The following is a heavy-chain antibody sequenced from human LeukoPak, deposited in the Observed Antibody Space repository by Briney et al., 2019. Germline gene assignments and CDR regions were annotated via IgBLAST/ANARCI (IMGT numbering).Heavy chain of an antibody. CDR1: GFTVSNNY. D-gene: IGHD5-18*01. Sequence: GGFLRLSCAASGFTVSNNYMSWVRQAPGKGLEWVSVIYSGGSTYYADSVKGRFTISRDSSKNTLYLQMNSLRIEDTAVYYCTKDRSYGRSYFDYWGQGTLVTVAS. V-gene: IGHV3-66*02. CDR2: IYSGGST. J-gene: IGHJ4*02. CDR3: TKDRSYGRSYFDY.